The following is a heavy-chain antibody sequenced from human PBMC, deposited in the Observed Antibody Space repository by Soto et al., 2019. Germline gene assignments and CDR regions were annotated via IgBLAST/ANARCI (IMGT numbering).Heavy chain of an antibody. CDR2: IYYSGST. D-gene: IGHD3-16*02. V-gene: IGHV4-59*08. Sequence: QVQLQESGPGLVKPSETLSLTCTVSGGSISSYYWSWIRQPPGKGLEWIGYIYYSGSTNYNPSLKSRVTIPVDTSQNQFSLKLSSVTAADTAVYYCARLYGLDAFDIWGQGTMVTVSS. CDR1: GGSISSYY. J-gene: IGHJ3*02. CDR3: ARLYGLDAFDI.